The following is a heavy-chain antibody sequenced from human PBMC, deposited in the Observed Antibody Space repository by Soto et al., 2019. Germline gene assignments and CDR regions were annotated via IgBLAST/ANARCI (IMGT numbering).Heavy chain of an antibody. CDR1: GFTFSSYG. CDR2: IWDDGGNK. V-gene: IGHV3-33*01. Sequence: QVQLVESGGGVVQPGRSLRLSCAASGFTFSSYGIHWVRQAPGNGLEWVAAIWDDGGNKYYTDSVKGRFTISSDNSKNTVYLQMNNLRAEERAAYYCARVSGLGTAELGFEYWGQGTLVIVSS. J-gene: IGHJ4*02. D-gene: IGHD3-16*01. CDR3: ARVSGLGTAELGFEY.